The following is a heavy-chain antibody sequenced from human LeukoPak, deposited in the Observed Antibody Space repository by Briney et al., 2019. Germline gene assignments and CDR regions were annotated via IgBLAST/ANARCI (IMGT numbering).Heavy chain of an antibody. CDR1: GFTFSSYG. D-gene: IGHD2-15*01. J-gene: IGHJ4*02. CDR2: ISYDGSNK. CDR3: AKSLTGYCSGGSCGGFDY. Sequence: GGSLRLSCAASGFTFSSYGMHCVRQAPGKGLEWVAVISYDGSNKYYADSVKGRFTTSRDNSKNTLYLQMNSLRAEDTAVYYCAKSLTGYCSGGSCGGFDYWGQGTLVTVSS. V-gene: IGHV3-30*18.